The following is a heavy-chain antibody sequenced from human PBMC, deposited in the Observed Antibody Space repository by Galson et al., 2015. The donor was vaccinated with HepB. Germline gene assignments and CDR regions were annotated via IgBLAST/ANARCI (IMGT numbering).Heavy chain of an antibody. D-gene: IGHD3-10*01. CDR3: AKDLAAWRLLWFGKNYGMDV. CDR2: IRYDGNNK. J-gene: IGHJ6*02. CDR1: GFTFSSYG. V-gene: IGHV3-30*02. Sequence: SLRLSCAASGFTFSSYGMHWVRQAPGKGLEWVAFIRYDGNNKYYADSVKGRFTISRDNSKKTLYLPMNRLRDEDTAVYYFAKDLAAWRLLWFGKNYGMDVWGQGTTVTVSS.